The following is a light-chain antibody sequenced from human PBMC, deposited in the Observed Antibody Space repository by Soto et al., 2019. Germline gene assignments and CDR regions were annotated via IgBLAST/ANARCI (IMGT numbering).Light chain of an antibody. Sequence: EIVMTQSPATLSVSPGERATLSCRASQSVSGNLAWYQQKPGQAPRLLIYAASTRATGILARFSGSGSGTEFTLTISSLQSEDFAVYCCQQYNNWPPITFGPGTKVDIK. CDR3: QQYNNWPPIT. CDR2: AAS. J-gene: IGKJ3*01. V-gene: IGKV3-15*01. CDR1: QSVSGN.